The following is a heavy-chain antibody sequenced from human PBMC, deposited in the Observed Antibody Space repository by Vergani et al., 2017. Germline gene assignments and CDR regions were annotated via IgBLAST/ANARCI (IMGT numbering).Heavy chain of an antibody. CDR2: ISARYPST. Sequence: EVQLLQSGGGVIQPGGSVRLSCAASGFTFSACPMTWVRQAPGKGLEWVSAISARYPSTYYADSVKGRFTISRDNSKNTLYLQMNSLRVEDTGVYYCARARCIKTCYMSNWHDSWGQGTLVTISS. J-gene: IGHJ5*01. CDR1: GFTFSACP. V-gene: IGHV3-23*01. D-gene: IGHD3-10*01. CDR3: ARARCIKTCYMSNWHDS.